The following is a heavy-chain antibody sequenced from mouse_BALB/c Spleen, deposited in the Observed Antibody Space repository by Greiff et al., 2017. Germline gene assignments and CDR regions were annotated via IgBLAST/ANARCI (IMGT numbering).Heavy chain of an antibody. CDR2: ISSGGSYT. CDR3: ARHHDGYSFDY. D-gene: IGHD2-3*01. Sequence: EVKLMESGGGLVKPGGSLKLSCAASGFTFSSYGMSWVRQTPDKRLEWVATISSGGSYTYYPDSVKGRFTISRDNAKNTLYLQMSSLKSEDTAMYYCARHHDGYSFDYWGQGTTLTVSS. J-gene: IGHJ2*01. V-gene: IGHV5-6*03. CDR1: GFTFSSYG.